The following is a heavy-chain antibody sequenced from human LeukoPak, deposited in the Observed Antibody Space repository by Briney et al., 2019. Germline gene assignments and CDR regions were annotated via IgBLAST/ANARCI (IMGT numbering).Heavy chain of an antibody. CDR3: ARDGDGTATLDY. V-gene: IGHV3-7*03. CDR1: GFNFNTYW. CDR2: IKQDGSEK. J-gene: IGHJ4*02. Sequence: GGSLRLSCAASGFNFNTYWMSWVRQAPGRGLEWVANIKQDGSEKFYVDSLKGRFTISRDNSKNSLFLQMNRLRVEDTAVYYCARDGDGTATLDYWGQGTLVTVSS. D-gene: IGHD1/OR15-1a*01.